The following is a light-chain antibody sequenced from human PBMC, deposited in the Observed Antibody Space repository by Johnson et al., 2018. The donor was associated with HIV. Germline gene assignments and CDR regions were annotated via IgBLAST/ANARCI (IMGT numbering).Light chain of an antibody. Sequence: QSVLTQPPSVSAAPRQRVTISCSGNSSNMGNNYVSWYQQLPGTAPKLLIYDNNKRPSGIPDRFSGSKSGTSATLGITGLQTGDEAGYYCGTWDSSLRAYVFGTGTKVTVL. V-gene: IGLV1-51*01. CDR1: SSNMGNNY. CDR3: GTWDSSLRAYV. CDR2: DNN. J-gene: IGLJ1*01.